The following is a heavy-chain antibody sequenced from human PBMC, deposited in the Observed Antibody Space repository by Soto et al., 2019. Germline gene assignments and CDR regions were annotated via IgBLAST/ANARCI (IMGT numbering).Heavy chain of an antibody. CDR2: ISAYNGNT. D-gene: IGHD2-15*01. CDR1: GYTFTSYG. CDR3: ARLPLEYCSGGSCYQPGLDY. V-gene: IGHV1-18*01. J-gene: IGHJ4*02. Sequence: QVQLVQSGAEVKKPGASVKVSCKASGYTFTSYGISWVRQAPGQWLEWMGWISAYNGNTNYAQKLQGRVTMTTDTSTSTAYMELRSLRSDDTAVYYCARLPLEYCSGGSCYQPGLDYWGQGTLVTVSS.